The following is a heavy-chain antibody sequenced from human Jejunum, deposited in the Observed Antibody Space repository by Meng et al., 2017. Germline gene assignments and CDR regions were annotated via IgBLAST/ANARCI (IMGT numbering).Heavy chain of an antibody. J-gene: IGHJ4*02. CDR2: ISHSGST. D-gene: IGHD4-17*01. Sequence: QGQLQRLGAGLLKPSETLSLTCAVSGGSLKDFYWNWIRQPPGKGLEWIGEISHSGSTNYNPSLKSRVTISVDRSQNQLSLKLTSVSGTDTAVYFCARALGAYGDSGFAYWGQGALVTVSS. CDR3: ARALGAYGDSGFAY. CDR1: GGSLKDFY. V-gene: IGHV4-34*01.